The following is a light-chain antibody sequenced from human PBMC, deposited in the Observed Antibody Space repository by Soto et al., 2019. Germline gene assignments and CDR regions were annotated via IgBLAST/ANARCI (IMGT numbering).Light chain of an antibody. V-gene: IGLV2-8*01. CDR3: SSYAGSNILV. Sequence: QSALTQPPSASGSPGQSVIISCTGTSSDVGGYNYVSWYQQHPGKVPKLMIYEVTKRPSGVPDRFSGSKSGNTASLTVSGLQAEDKADYYCSSYAGSNILVFGGGTKVTVL. CDR2: EVT. J-gene: IGLJ3*02. CDR1: SSDVGGYNY.